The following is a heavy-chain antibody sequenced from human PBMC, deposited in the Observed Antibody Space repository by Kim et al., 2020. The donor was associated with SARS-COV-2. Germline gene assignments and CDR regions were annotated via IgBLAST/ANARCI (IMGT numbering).Heavy chain of an antibody. CDR2: IIPIFGTA. CDR3: ASDQLNYYDSSGYYRYFDY. CDR1: GGTFSSYA. J-gene: IGHJ4*02. Sequence: SVKVSCKASGGTFSSYAISWVRQAPGQGLEWMGGIIPIFGTANYAQKFQGRVTITADESTSTAYMELSSLRSEDTAVYYCASDQLNYYDSSGYYRYFDYWGQGTLVTVSS. V-gene: IGHV1-69*13. D-gene: IGHD3-22*01.